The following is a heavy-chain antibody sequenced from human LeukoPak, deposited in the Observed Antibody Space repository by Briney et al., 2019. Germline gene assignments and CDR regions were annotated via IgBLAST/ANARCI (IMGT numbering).Heavy chain of an antibody. J-gene: IGHJ4*02. CDR1: GFTFSSYR. D-gene: IGHD1-26*01. V-gene: IGHV3-21*04. CDR2: ISSSSYI. CDR3: AKDRYLIPSY. Sequence: GGSLRLSCAASGFTFSSYRMNWVRQAPGKGLEWVSSISSSSYIYYADSVKGRFNISRDNSKNTLYLQMNSLRAKDTAVYYCAKDRYLIPSYWGQGTLVTVSS.